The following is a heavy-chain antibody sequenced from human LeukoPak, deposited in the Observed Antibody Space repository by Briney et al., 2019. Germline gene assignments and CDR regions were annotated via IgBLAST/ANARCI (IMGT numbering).Heavy chain of an antibody. CDR3: ARQGVCSSTSCYRSGVDV. CDR1: VGSISSYY. CDR2: IHYSGST. D-gene: IGHD2-2*01. Sequence: PSETLSLTCRVSVGSISSYYWSWIRQPPGKGLEWIGYIHYSGSTNYNPSLKSRVTISVDTSKNQFSLKLSSVTAADTAVYYCARQGVCSSTSCYRSGVDVWGQGTTVTVSS. J-gene: IGHJ6*02. V-gene: IGHV4-59*01.